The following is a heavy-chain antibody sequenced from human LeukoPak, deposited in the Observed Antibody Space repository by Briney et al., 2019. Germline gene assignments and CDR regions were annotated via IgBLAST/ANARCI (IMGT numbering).Heavy chain of an antibody. Sequence: GGSLRLSCAASGFTFTNYAMSWVRQAPGKGLEWVSSTSPSGGSTYYADSVKGRFTVSRDNSMTPLYLQMNNLRAVDTAVYYCAKDVLMHYYDSSGYCLGFDYWGQGTLVTVSS. CDR2: TSPSGGST. CDR3: AKDVLMHYYDSSGYCLGFDY. V-gene: IGHV3-23*01. D-gene: IGHD3-22*01. J-gene: IGHJ4*02. CDR1: GFTFTNYA.